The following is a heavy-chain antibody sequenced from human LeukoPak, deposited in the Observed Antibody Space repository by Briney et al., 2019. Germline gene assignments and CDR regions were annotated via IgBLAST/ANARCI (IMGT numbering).Heavy chain of an antibody. CDR1: GGSISSYY. J-gene: IGHJ4*02. V-gene: IGHV4-4*07. CDR3: ARAPRDSSSWYLPFDY. Sequence: PSETLSLTCTVSGGSISSYYWSWIRQPAGKGLEWIGRIYTSGSTNYNPSLKSRVTMSVDTSKNQFSLKLSSVTAADTAVYYCARAPRDSSSWYLPFDYWGQGTLVTVSS. D-gene: IGHD6-13*01. CDR2: IYTSGST.